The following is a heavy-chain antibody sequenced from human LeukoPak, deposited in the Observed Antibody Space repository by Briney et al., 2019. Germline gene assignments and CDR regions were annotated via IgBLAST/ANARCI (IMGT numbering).Heavy chain of an antibody. CDR3: ARVPHRHTLVDY. Sequence: KPSETLSLTCTVSGGSISSGGYCWSWIRQHPGKGLGWIGYIYYSGSTYYNPSLKSRVTISVDTSKNQFSLKLSSVTAADTAVYYCARVPHRHTLVDYWGQGTLVTVSS. J-gene: IGHJ4*02. V-gene: IGHV4-31*03. D-gene: IGHD5-18*01. CDR2: IYYSGST. CDR1: GGSISSGGYC.